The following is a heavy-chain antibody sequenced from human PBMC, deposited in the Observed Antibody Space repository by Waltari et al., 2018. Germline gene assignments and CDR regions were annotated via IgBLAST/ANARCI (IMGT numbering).Heavy chain of an antibody. J-gene: IGHJ3*02. V-gene: IGHV4-39*01. Sequence: QMQLQESGPGLVKPSEPLSLPCTVSGGSISSSTYYWGWIRQPPGKGLEWFGKIYYSGSTYYKPSLKSRLTISVDTSKNQFSLNLRSVTAADTAVYYCARLPISLGVGSVFDIWGQGTMVTVSS. CDR3: ARLPISLGVGSVFDI. CDR2: IYYSGST. D-gene: IGHD2-15*01. CDR1: GGSISSSTYY.